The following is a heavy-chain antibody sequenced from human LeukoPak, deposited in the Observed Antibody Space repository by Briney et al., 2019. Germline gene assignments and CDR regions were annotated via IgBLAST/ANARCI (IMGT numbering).Heavy chain of an antibody. J-gene: IGHJ6*03. D-gene: IGHD4-11*01. V-gene: IGHV3-33*01. Sequence: GGSLRLSCAASGFPFSDYGMHWVRQARGKGLEWLAVIWYDGSNKYYADSVKGRFTISRDNSKNTLYLQMNSLKTEDTAVYYCTTGVGAPTYYYYYYMDVWGKGTTVTVSS. CDR1: GFPFSDYG. CDR3: TTGVGAPTYYYYYYMDV. CDR2: IWYDGSNK.